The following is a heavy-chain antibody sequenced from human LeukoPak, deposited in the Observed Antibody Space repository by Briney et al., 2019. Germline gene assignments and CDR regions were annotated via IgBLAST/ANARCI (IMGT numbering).Heavy chain of an antibody. V-gene: IGHV4-4*07. D-gene: IGHD1-1*01. Sequence: SETPSLTCTVSGGSISSYYWSWIRQPAGKGLEWIGRIYTSGSTNYNPSLKSRVTMSVDTSKNQFSLKLSSVTAADTAVYYCARGHNKVGGARFDPWGQGTLVTVSS. J-gene: IGHJ5*02. CDR2: IYTSGST. CDR3: ARGHNKVGGARFDP. CDR1: GGSISSYY.